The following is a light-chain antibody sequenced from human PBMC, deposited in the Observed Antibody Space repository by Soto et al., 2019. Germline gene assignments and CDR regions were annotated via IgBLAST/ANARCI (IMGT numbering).Light chain of an antibody. CDR2: DAS. V-gene: IGKV3-11*01. CDR1: QNIDNF. CDR3: QQRYTLIT. Sequence: EIVLRQSPATLSMSPGERATLSCRASQNIDNFLVWYQQKPGRAPRLLIYDASKRATGIPARFSGSGSGTDFTLTISSLEPEDFAVYYCQQRYTLITFGPGTKVDIK. J-gene: IGKJ3*01.